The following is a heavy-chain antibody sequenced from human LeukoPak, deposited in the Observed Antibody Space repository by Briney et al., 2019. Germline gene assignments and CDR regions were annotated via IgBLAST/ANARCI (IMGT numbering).Heavy chain of an antibody. J-gene: IGHJ1*01. V-gene: IGHV1-69*13. Sequence: ASVKISCKASGGTFSTYSLSWVRQAPGQGLECLGGIIPIFGTPIYAQRFQGRVTITADDSTRTAYMELRSLRFDDTAVYYCARDENIAAAGTEHWGQGTLVTVSS. CDR2: IIPIFGTP. CDR3: ARDENIAAAGTEH. CDR1: GGTFSTYS. D-gene: IGHD6-13*01.